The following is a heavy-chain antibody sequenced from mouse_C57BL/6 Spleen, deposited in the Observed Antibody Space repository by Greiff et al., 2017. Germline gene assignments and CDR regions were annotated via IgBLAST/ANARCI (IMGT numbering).Heavy chain of an antibody. V-gene: IGHV1-52*01. J-gene: IGHJ2*01. CDR2: IDPSDSET. CDR3: ARQDSSGYGFDD. D-gene: IGHD3-2*02. CDR1: GYTFTSYW. Sequence: QVQLKQPGAELVRPGSSVKLSCKASGYTFTSYWMHWVKQRPIQGLEWIGNIDPSDSETHYNQKFKDKATLTVDKSSSTAYMQLSSLTSEDSAVYYCARQDSSGYGFDDWGQGTTLTVSS.